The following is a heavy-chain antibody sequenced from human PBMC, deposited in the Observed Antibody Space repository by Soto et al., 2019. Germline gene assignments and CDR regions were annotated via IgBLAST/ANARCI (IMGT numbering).Heavy chain of an antibody. CDR1: GFTVSSNY. J-gene: IGHJ1*01. CDR3: ARDRVESGYPEYFQH. Sequence: EVQLVESGGGLIQPGGSLRLSCAASGFTVSSNYMSWVRQAPGKGLEWVSVIYSGGSTYYADSVKGRFTISRDNSKNKLYLQMNSLRAEDTAVYYCARDRVESGYPEYFQHVGQGTLVTVSS. CDR2: IYSGGST. V-gene: IGHV3-53*01. D-gene: IGHD3-22*01.